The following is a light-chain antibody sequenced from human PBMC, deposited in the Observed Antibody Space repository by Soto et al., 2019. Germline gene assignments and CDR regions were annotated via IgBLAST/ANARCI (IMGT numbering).Light chain of an antibody. J-gene: IGLJ1*01. V-gene: IGLV2-23*02. CDR2: EVS. CDR3: CSYAGSSTYYV. CDR1: SSDVGSYNL. Sequence: QSALTQPASVSGSPGQSITISCTGTSSDVGSYNLVSWYQQHPGKAPKLMIYEVSKRPSGVSNRFSGTKSGNTASLSISGIQAEDEADYYCCSYAGSSTYYVFGSGPKLTVL.